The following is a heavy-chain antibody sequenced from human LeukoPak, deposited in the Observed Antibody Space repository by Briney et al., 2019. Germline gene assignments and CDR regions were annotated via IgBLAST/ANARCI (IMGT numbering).Heavy chain of an antibody. Sequence: KTSETLSLTCTVSGGSISSYYWSWIRQPAGKGLEWIGRIYNSGSTTYNPSLKSRVTMSVDTSKNQFSLKLSSVTAADTAVYCCARDSGTTGEVKFDPWGQGTLVTVSS. CDR1: GGSISSYY. D-gene: IGHD3-10*01. V-gene: IGHV4-4*07. J-gene: IGHJ5*02. CDR2: IYNSGST. CDR3: ARDSGTTGEVKFDP.